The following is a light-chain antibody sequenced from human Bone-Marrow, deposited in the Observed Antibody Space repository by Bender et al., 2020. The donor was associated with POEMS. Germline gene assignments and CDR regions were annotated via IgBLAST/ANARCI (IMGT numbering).Light chain of an antibody. V-gene: IGLV2-8*01. J-gene: IGLJ3*02. CDR2: DVT. CDR3: CSYTGASSPWV. CDR1: SSDVGGYNY. Sequence: QSALTQPPSASGSPGQSVTISCTGTSSDVGGYNYVSWYRHHPGKAPKVVIYDVTERPSGVSNRLSGSKSGNTASLTISGLQAEDEADYFCCSYTGASSPWVFGGGTKLTVL.